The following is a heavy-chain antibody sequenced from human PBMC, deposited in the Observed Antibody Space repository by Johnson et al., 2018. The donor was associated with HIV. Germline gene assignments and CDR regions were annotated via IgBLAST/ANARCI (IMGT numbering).Heavy chain of an antibody. D-gene: IGHD3-16*01. J-gene: IGHJ3*02. CDR2: INWNGGST. CDR3: AKGLGGGRRYAFDI. Sequence: VQLVESGGGLVQPGGSLRLSCAASEFIFSNYWMSWVRQAPGKGLEWVSGINWNGGSTGYADSVKGRFTISRDNAKNSLYLQMNSLRTEDTALYYCAKGLGGGRRYAFDIWGQGTMVTVSS. CDR1: EFIFSNYW. V-gene: IGHV3-20*04.